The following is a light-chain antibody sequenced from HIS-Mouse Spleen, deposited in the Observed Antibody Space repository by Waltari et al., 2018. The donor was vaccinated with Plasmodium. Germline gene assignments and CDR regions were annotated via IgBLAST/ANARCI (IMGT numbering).Light chain of an antibody. V-gene: IGKV3-11*02. CDR1: QSVSSY. CDR3: QQYNSYWFT. CDR2: DAS. J-gene: IGKJ2*01. Sequence: EIVLTQSTATLSLSPGERATLSCRASQSVSSYLPWYHQKPGQAPRLLIYDASNRAAGIPASFSGSGSSGAFTNPIISLVGDEFLTVYYQQYNSYWFTFGQGTQLEIK.